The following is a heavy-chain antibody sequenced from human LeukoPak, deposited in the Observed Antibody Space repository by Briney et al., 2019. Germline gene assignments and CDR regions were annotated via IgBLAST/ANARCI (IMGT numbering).Heavy chain of an antibody. CDR3: AKRRIYYSSTSYSFDY. V-gene: IGHV3-23*01. CDR2: IIGGGGNT. Sequence: GGSLRLSCAASGFTFSSYVMSWVRQAPGKGLEWVSAIIGGGGNTYYADSVKGRFTISRENSKNTLYLQMNSLRVEDTAVYYCAKRRIYYSSTSYSFDYWGQGTLVTVSS. D-gene: IGHD2-2*01. J-gene: IGHJ4*02. CDR1: GFTFSSYV.